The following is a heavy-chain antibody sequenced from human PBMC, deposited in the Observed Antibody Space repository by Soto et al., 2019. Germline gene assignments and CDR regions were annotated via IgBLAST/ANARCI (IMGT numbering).Heavy chain of an antibody. D-gene: IGHD3-3*01. CDR3: ARDHSTIFGVPPTNWFDP. V-gene: IGHV3-33*01. CDR2: IWYDGSNK. CDR1: GFTFSSYG. Sequence: QVQLVESGGGVVQPGRSLRLSCAASGFTFSSYGMHWVRQAPGKGLEWVAVIWYDGSNKYYADSVKGRFTISRDNSKNTLYLQRNSLRAEDTAVYYCARDHSTIFGVPPTNWFDPWGQGTLVTVSS. J-gene: IGHJ5*02.